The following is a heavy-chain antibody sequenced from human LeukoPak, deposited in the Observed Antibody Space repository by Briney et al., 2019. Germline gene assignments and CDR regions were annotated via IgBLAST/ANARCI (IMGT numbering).Heavy chain of an antibody. CDR1: GFAFDDYG. J-gene: IGHJ1*01. CDR3: ARRPNPYDSSSSSEYFHH. V-gene: IGHV3-30*03. D-gene: IGHD3-22*01. CDR2: ISYDEGVK. Sequence: GGSLRLSCAASGFAFDDYGMSWVRQAPGKGLEWVAVISYDEGVKYYADSVEGRFTVSRDNSKNTLYLQMDSLRVEDTAVYYCARRPNPYDSSSSSEYFHHWGQGTLVTVSS.